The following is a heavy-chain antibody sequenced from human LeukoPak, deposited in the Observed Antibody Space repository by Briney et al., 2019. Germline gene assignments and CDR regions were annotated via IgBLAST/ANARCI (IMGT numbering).Heavy chain of an antibody. J-gene: IGHJ4*02. CDR1: GFTFSSYG. V-gene: IGHV3-30*03. CDR2: ISKDGSNK. CDR3: ARKRSQDLVLGYLDY. D-gene: IGHD3-10*01. Sequence: PGGSLRLSCAASGFTFSSYGMHWARQAPGKGLEGEVVISKDGSNKYYADSVKGRFTISRDSEKKIIYQQMDSLRLEDTAVYYCARKRSQDLVLGYLDYWGQGTLVTVSS.